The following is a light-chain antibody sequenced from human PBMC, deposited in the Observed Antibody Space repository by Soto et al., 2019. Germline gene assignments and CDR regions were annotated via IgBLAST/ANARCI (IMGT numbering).Light chain of an antibody. J-gene: IGLJ1*01. Sequence: QSALTQPASVSGSPGQSITSCCTGTSSDVGGYNYVSWYQQHPGKAPKRMIYDVSSRPSGVSNRFSGSKSGNTASLIISGLQAEDEADYYCSSYTSSSPRVFGTGT. CDR2: DVS. V-gene: IGLV2-14*01. CDR1: SSDVGGYNY. CDR3: SSYTSSSPRV.